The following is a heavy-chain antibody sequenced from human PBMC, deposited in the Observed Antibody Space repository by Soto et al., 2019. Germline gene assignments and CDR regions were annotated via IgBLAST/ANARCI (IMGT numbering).Heavy chain of an antibody. D-gene: IGHD7-27*01. V-gene: IGHV3-23*01. Sequence: PGGSLRLCCADSGFTCSSYAMSWVRQAPGKGLGWVSAISGSGGGTYYADSVKGRFTISRDNSKNTLYLQMNSLRADHTAVYYCAKIELGPLYYFDYRGQATLVTVSS. CDR1: GFTCSSYA. CDR3: AKIELGPLYYFDY. CDR2: ISGSGGGT. J-gene: IGHJ4*02.